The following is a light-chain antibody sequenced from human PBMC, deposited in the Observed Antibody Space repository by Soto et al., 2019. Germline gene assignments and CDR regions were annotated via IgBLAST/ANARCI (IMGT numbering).Light chain of an antibody. CDR1: QTIDSW. CDR2: KAS. CDR3: QQYNNWPRT. V-gene: IGKV1-5*03. J-gene: IGKJ1*01. Sequence: DIQMTQSPSTLSASVGDRVTITCRASQTIDSWLAWYQQRPGKPPNLLIYKASTLASGVPSRFSGSGSGTEFTLTINSLQPDDFAVYYCQQYNNWPRTFGQGTKVEIK.